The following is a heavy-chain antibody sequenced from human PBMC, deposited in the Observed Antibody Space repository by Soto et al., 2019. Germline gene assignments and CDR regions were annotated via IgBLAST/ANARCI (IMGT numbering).Heavy chain of an antibody. CDR2: ISTYNGNT. V-gene: IGHV1-18*01. CDR1: GYTFTSYG. D-gene: IGHD5-18*01. CDR3: ARDFGYSYHYFEL. J-gene: IGHJ2*01. Sequence: QVQLVQSGAEVKKPGASVKVSCKASGYTFTSYGISWVRQAPGQGLEWMGWISTYNGNTNYAQKLQDRVTMTTDTSTSTGYMDLRSLKSDDTAVYYCARDFGYSYHYFELWGSGTLVTVSS.